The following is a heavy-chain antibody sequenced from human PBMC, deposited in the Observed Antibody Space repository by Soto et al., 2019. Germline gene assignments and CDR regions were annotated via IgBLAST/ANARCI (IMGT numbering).Heavy chain of an antibody. V-gene: IGHV1-2*04. CDR1: GYTFTGYY. D-gene: IGHD6-19*01. Sequence: ASVKVSCKASGYTFTGYYMHWVRQAPGQGLEWMGWINPNSGGTNYAQKFQGWVTMTRDTSISTAYMELSRLRSDDTAVYYCAREPLAVAGTLSGAFDIWGQGTMVTVSS. CDR2: INPNSGGT. J-gene: IGHJ3*02. CDR3: AREPLAVAGTLSGAFDI.